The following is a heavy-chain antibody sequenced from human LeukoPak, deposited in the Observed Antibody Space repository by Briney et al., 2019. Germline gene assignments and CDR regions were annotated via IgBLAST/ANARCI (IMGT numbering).Heavy chain of an antibody. CDR1: GFTFSSYG. D-gene: IGHD3-22*01. CDR3: ARDRGYYYDSSGYYPDY. CDR2: IWYDGSNK. J-gene: IGHJ4*02. V-gene: IGHV3-33*01. Sequence: GGSLRLSCAASGFTFSSYGMHWVRQAPGKGLEWVAVIWYDGSNKYYADSVKGRFTISRDNSKNTLYLQMNSLRAEDTAVYYCARDRGYYYDSSGYYPDYWGQGTLVTVSS.